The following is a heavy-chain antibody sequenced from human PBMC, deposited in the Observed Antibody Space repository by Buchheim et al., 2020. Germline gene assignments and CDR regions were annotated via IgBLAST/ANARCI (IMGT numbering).Heavy chain of an antibody. D-gene: IGHD3-3*01. CDR3: ARHGISFFVPLEWLLYVGWFDP. J-gene: IGHJ5*02. Sequence: QRQLQESGPGLVKPSETLSLTCTVSGGSISNSDSYYWGWIRQPPGKGLEWIGSIYYGGSTYYNPSLKSRVTISVDTSKNQFSLKLSSVTAADTAVYYCARHGISFFVPLEWLLYVGWFDPWGQGTL. CDR2: IYYGGST. CDR1: GGSISNSDSYY. V-gene: IGHV4-39*01.